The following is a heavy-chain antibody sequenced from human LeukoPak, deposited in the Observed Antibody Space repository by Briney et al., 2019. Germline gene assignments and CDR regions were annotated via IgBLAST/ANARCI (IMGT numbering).Heavy chain of an antibody. D-gene: IGHD2-2*01. CDR1: GFTVISNY. CDR3: ARDLGSCTSTDCLNIWFDP. J-gene: IGHJ5*02. CDR2: FYNVGTT. Sequence: GGSLRLSCAASGFTVISNYMAWVRQAPGKGLECVSVFYNVGTTYYADSVKGRFTISRDNAKNTLYLQINSLRAEDTAVYHCARDLGSCTSTDCLNIWFDPWGQGTLVTVSS. V-gene: IGHV3-66*01.